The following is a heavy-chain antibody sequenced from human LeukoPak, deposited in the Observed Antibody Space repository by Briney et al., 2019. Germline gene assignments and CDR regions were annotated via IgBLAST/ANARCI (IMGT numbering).Heavy chain of an antibody. J-gene: IGHJ4*02. Sequence: PGGSLRLSCAASGFTFSNYAMHWVRQAPGKGLEWVAVISSDGSNQYYADSVKGRFTVSRDTSKNTLYLQMNRLRAEDTAVYCCAKDKEDESLWFGEDHYFDYWGQGTRVTVSS. V-gene: IGHV3-30*04. CDR3: AKDKEDESLWFGEDHYFDY. CDR2: ISSDGSNQ. D-gene: IGHD3-10*01. CDR1: GFTFSNYA.